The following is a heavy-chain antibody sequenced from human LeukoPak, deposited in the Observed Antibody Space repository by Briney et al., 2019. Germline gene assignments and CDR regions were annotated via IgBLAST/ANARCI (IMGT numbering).Heavy chain of an antibody. D-gene: IGHD1-26*01. J-gene: IGHJ5*02. Sequence: HTGGSLRLSCVASGFTLDDSALHWVRQAPGKGLEWISLISGDGDNTYYADSVKGRFTISRDTSTNSLYLQMSSLRAEDTAFYYCAKGVRSGTYYNCFDPWGQGTLVTVSS. CDR2: ISGDGDNT. CDR1: GFTLDDSA. CDR3: AKGVRSGTYYNCFDP. V-gene: IGHV3-43*02.